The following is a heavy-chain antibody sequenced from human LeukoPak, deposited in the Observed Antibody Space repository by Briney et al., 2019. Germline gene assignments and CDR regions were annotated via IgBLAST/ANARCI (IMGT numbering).Heavy chain of an antibody. D-gene: IGHD4-23*01. V-gene: IGHV4-38-2*02. J-gene: IGHJ4*02. CDR1: GYSISSGYY. CDR2: IYHSGST. CDR3: ARDDLDYGGDSGFDY. Sequence: SETLSLTCTVSGYSISSGYYWGWIRQPPGKGLEWIGSIYHSGSTYYNPSLKSRVTISLDTSKNQFSLSLRSVTAADTAVYYCARDDLDYGGDSGFDYWGQGILVTVSP.